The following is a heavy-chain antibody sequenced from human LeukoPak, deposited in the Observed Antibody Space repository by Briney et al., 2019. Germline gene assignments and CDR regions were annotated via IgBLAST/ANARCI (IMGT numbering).Heavy chain of an antibody. D-gene: IGHD1-20*01. CDR1: VGFISSYY. CDR2: IYYSGST. V-gene: IGHV4-59*01. CDR3: ARAGNWNYMDV. Sequence: SETLSLTRTVSVGFISSYYWSWIRQPPWRGREGIGYIYYSGSTNYNPSRKSRVTISVDTSKNQFSQKLSSETAADTAVYYCARAGNWNYMDVWGKGTTVTVSS. J-gene: IGHJ6*03.